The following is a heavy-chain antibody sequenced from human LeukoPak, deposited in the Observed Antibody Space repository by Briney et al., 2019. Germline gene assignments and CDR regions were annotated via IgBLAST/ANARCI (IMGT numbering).Heavy chain of an antibody. Sequence: PSETLSLTCTVSGGSISRSSYYWGWIRQPPGKGLEWIGSIYYSGTTYSNPSLKSRVTISVDTSKNQFSLKLRSVTAADTAVYYCARQNDRSHDYWGQGTLVTVSS. CDR2: IYYSGTT. V-gene: IGHV4-39*01. CDR3: ARQNDRSHDY. J-gene: IGHJ4*02. CDR1: GGSISRSSYY. D-gene: IGHD1-1*01.